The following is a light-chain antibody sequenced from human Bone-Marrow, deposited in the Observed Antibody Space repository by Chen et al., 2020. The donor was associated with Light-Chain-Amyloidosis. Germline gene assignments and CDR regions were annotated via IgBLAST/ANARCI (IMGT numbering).Light chain of an antibody. Sequence: QSALTQPASVSGSPGQSITISCTGTSSDVGGDNHVSWYQQHPDKAPKLMIYEVTNRPSWVPTRFAGSNSCNTASLSISGLQTEDEADYFCSSYTITNALVFGSGTRVTVL. J-gene: IGLJ1*01. V-gene: IGLV2-14*01. CDR3: SSYTITNALV. CDR1: SSDVGGDNH. CDR2: EVT.